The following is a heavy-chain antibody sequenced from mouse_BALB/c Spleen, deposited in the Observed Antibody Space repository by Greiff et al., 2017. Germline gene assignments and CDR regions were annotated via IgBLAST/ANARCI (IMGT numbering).Heavy chain of an antibody. CDR2: INPSNGGT. J-gene: IGHJ4*01. CDR3: TREVVAYYAMDY. CDR1: GYTFTSYY. V-gene: IGHV1S81*02. Sequence: QVHVKQSGAELVKPGASVKLSCKASGYTFTSYYMYWVKQRPGQGLEWIGEINPSNGGTNFNEKFKSKATLTVDKSSSTAYMQLSSLTSEDSAVYYCTREVVAYYAMDYWGRGTSVTVSS. D-gene: IGHD1-1*01.